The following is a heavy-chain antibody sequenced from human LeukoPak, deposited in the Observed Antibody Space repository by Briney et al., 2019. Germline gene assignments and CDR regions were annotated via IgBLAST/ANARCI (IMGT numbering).Heavy chain of an antibody. D-gene: IGHD3-10*01. V-gene: IGHV4-30-2*01. Sequence: KPSQTLSLTCTVSGGSISSGGYYWSWLRQPPGKGLEWIGYIYHSGSTYYNPSLKSRVTISVDRSKNQFSLKLSSVTAADTAVYYCAGDGETYFDYWGQGTLVTVSS. CDR3: AGDGETYFDY. CDR2: IYHSGST. J-gene: IGHJ4*02. CDR1: GGSISSGGYY.